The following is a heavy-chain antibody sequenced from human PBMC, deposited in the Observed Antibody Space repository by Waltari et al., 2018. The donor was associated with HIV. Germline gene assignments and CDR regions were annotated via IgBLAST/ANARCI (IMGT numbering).Heavy chain of an antibody. J-gene: IGHJ5*02. CDR3: ARAADGYPLNRFDP. D-gene: IGHD5-18*01. CDR1: DGPISSGDYY. CDR2: IYYSGST. V-gene: IGHV4-30-4*01. Sequence: QGQRQESGPGLVKPSQTLSLTCTASDGPISSGDYYWSWISQPPGKGLEWIGYIYYSGSTYYNPSLKSRVTISVDTSKNQFSLKLSSVTAADTAVYYCARAADGYPLNRFDPWGQGTLATVSS.